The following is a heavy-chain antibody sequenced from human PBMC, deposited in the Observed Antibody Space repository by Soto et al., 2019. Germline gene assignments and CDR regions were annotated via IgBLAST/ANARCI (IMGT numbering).Heavy chain of an antibody. J-gene: IGHJ6*02. V-gene: IGHV1-18*01. CDR3: AREESVRDYYYYYGMDV. CDR2: ISAYNGNT. Sequence: ASVKVSCKASGYTFTSYGISWVRQAPGQGLEWMGWISAYNGNTNYAQKLQGRVTMTTDTSTSSAYMELRSLRSDDTAVYYCAREESVRDYYYYYGMDVWGQGTTLTVSS. CDR1: GYTFTSYG.